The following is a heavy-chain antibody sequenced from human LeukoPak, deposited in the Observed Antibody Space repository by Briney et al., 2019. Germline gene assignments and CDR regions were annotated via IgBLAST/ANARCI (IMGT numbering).Heavy chain of an antibody. V-gene: IGHV4-4*02. Sequence: SSETLSLTCAVSGGSISSSNWWSWVRQPPGKGLEWIGEIYHSGSTNYNPSLKSRVTMSVDKSKNQFSLKLSSVTAADTAVYYCARFTVHGLVDYWGQGTLVTVSS. CDR1: GGSISSSNW. CDR2: IYHSGST. D-gene: IGHD4-17*01. CDR3: ARFTVHGLVDY. J-gene: IGHJ4*02.